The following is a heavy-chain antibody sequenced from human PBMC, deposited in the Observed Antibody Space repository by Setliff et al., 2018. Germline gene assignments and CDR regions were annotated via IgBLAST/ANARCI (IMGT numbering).Heavy chain of an antibody. V-gene: IGHV4-59*01. CDR1: GASIRSYY. J-gene: IGHJ4*02. CDR3: ARGGTYRYFDY. Sequence: SGASIRSYYWSWIRQPPGKGLEFIGYVYYSGTTNYDPSLKSRVTISVDTSKNQFSLKLSSVTAADTAIYYCARGGTYRYFDYWGQGTLVTV. CDR2: VYYSGTT.